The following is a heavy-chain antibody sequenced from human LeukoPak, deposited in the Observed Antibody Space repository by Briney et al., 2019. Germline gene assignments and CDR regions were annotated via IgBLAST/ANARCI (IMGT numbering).Heavy chain of an antibody. D-gene: IGHD6-6*01. CDR2: ISYDGSNK. Sequence: GGSLRLSCAASGFTFSSYGMHWVRQAPGKGLGWVAVISYDGSNKYYADSVKGRFTISRDNSKNTLYLQMNSLRAEDTAVYYCAKDLSSSSSLDYWGQGTLVTVSS. CDR1: GFTFSSYG. CDR3: AKDLSSSSSLDY. V-gene: IGHV3-30*18. J-gene: IGHJ4*02.